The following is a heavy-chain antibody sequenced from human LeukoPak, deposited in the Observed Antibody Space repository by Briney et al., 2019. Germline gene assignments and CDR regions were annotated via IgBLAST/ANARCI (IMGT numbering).Heavy chain of an antibody. J-gene: IGHJ5*02. Sequence: HGASVKVSCKASGYTFTGYYMHWVRQAPGQGLEWMGWINPNSGGTNYAQKFQGRVTMTRDTSISTAYMELSRLRSDDTAVYYCARGWDIVVVPWFDPWGQGTLVTVSS. CDR1: GYTFTGYY. V-gene: IGHV1-2*02. CDR2: INPNSGGT. D-gene: IGHD2-15*01. CDR3: ARGWDIVVVPWFDP.